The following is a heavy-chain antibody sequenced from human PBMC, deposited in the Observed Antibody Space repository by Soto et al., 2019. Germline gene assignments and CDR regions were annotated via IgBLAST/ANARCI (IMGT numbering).Heavy chain of an antibody. V-gene: IGHV4-30-2*01. J-gene: IGHJ4*02. CDR3: ASSRIAVALIY. Sequence: QLQLQESGSGLVKPSQTLSLTCSVSGGSISSGGYSWSWIRQPPGKGLEWIGYIYHRSTYYNPSLKSRVTISVGWSKNHFSLKLRSVTAADTPVYYCASSRIAVALIYWCPATLVTVSS. CDR2: IYHRST. D-gene: IGHD6-19*01. CDR1: GGSISSGGYS.